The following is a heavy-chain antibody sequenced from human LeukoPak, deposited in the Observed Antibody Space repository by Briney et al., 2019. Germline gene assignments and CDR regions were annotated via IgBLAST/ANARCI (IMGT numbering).Heavy chain of an antibody. D-gene: IGHD6-13*01. CDR2: ISSSGSST. Sequence: GGSLRLSCAASGFTFSSYAMHWVRQAPGKGLEYVSAISSSGSSTYYANSVKGRFTISRDNSKNTLYLQMGSLRAEDLAVYYCARSIAAAGTPYDYWGQGTLVTVSS. CDR1: GFTFSSYA. CDR3: ARSIAAAGTPYDY. J-gene: IGHJ4*02. V-gene: IGHV3-64*01.